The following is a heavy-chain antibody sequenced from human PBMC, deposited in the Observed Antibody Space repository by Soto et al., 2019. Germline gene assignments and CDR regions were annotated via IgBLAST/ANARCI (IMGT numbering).Heavy chain of an antibody. CDR2: IYYSGST. D-gene: IGHD6-6*01. Sequence: SDTLSLTCTVSGGSISSYYWSWIRQPPGKGLEWIGYIYYSGSTNYNPSLKSRVTISVDTSKNQFSLKLSSVTAADTAVYYCARELKAYSSYNRFDPWGQGTLVTVSS. CDR3: ARELKAYSSYNRFDP. V-gene: IGHV4-59*01. CDR1: GGSISSYY. J-gene: IGHJ5*02.